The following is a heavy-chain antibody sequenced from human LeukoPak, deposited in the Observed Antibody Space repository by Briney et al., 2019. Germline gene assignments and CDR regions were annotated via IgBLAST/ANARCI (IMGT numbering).Heavy chain of an antibody. CDR2: IYTSRST. J-gene: IGHJ5*02. V-gene: IGHV4-4*07. Sequence: KPSETLSLTCTVSGGSISSYYWSCIRQPAGKGLEWSGRIYTSRSTNYDPSLKSRVPMSVATSEHQFSLKLSSVPAADTDVYYCARGPIVHPVLRYFDWSRPEFDPWGQGTLVTVSS. CDR1: GGSISSYY. CDR3: ARGPIVHPVLRYFDWSRPEFDP. D-gene: IGHD3-9*01.